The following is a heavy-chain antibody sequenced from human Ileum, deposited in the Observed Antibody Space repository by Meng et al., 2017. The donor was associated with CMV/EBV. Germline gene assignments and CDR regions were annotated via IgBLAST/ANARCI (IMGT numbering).Heavy chain of an antibody. V-gene: IGHV3-66*02. J-gene: IGHJ4*02. CDR3: AMRSITSSHLF. CDR2: IHSGGST. D-gene: IGHD6-6*01. CDR1: GFTVNNNY. Sequence: GGSLRLSCTASGFTVNNNYITWVRQTPGKGLEWVSLIHSGGSTYYADSVKGRFTISRDNSKSTVFLQMDSLTIEDTAMYYCAMRSITSSHLFWGRGTRVTGSS.